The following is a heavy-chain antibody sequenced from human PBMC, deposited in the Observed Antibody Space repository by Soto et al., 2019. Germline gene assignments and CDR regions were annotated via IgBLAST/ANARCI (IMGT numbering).Heavy chain of an antibody. V-gene: IGHV2-5*02. D-gene: IGHD3-9*01. CDR1: GFSLNTRGVG. CDR3: AHRRRYDILTGYSSFDF. Sequence: QITLKESGPTLVKPTQTLTLTCTFSGFSLNTRGVGVGWIRQPPGKALEWVALIYWDDDKRYSPSLMSRLTITKDTSKNQVVLTMTNMDPVDTATYYCAHRRRYDILTGYSSFDFWGQGTLVTVSS. CDR2: IYWDDDK. J-gene: IGHJ4*02.